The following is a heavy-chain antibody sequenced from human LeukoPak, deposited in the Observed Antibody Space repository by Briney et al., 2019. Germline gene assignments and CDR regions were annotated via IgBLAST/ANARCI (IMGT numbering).Heavy chain of an antibody. CDR1: GFTFSSYA. J-gene: IGHJ4*02. CDR2: ISSNGGST. Sequence: PGGSLRLSCSASGFTFSSYAMHWVRQAPGKGLEYVSAISSNGGSTYYADSVKGRFTISRDNSKNTLYLQMNSLRAEDTAVYYCAKFLGRGPVPVAGQGDDYWGQGTLVTVSS. CDR3: AKFLGRGPVPVAGQGDDY. V-gene: IGHV3-64*04. D-gene: IGHD6-19*01.